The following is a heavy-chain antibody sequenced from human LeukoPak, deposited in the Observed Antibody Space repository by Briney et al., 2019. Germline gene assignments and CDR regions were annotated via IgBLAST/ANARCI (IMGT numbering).Heavy chain of an antibody. Sequence: AGGSLRLSCAASGFTFSSYGMHWVRQAPGKGLEWVAVIWYDGSNKYYADSVKGRFTISRDNSKNTLYLQMISLRTEDTAVYYCARDLQSAAAILDYWGQGTLVTVSS. J-gene: IGHJ4*02. D-gene: IGHD6-13*01. CDR2: IWYDGSNK. CDR1: GFTFSSYG. V-gene: IGHV3-33*01. CDR3: ARDLQSAAAILDY.